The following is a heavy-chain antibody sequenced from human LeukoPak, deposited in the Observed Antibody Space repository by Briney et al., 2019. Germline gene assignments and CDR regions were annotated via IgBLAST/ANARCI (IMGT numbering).Heavy chain of an antibody. V-gene: IGHV3-74*01. CDR3: ARDPGAVAEPDY. Sequence: GGSLRLSCAASGFTFSSYWMHWVRQAPGKGLVWVSRISSDGSSTSYADSVKGRFTISRDNAKNTLYLQMNSLRAEDTAVYYCARDPGAVAEPDYWGQGTLVTVSS. J-gene: IGHJ4*02. D-gene: IGHD6-19*01. CDR2: ISSDGSST. CDR1: GFTFSSYW.